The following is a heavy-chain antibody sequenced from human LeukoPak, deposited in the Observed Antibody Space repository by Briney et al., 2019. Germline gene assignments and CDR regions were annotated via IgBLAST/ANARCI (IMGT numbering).Heavy chain of an antibody. D-gene: IGHD1-7*01. CDR2: ISYDESTD. J-gene: IGHJ5*02. Sequence: GGSLRLSCAASGFTFSSYEMNWVRQAPGKGLEWVAVISYDESTDYYSDSVRGRFTVSRDNSKNTLYLQVNSLRAEDTAVYYCAREGLGTTFSAWFDPWGQGTLVIVSS. V-gene: IGHV3-30*03. CDR1: GFTFSSYE. CDR3: AREGLGTTFSAWFDP.